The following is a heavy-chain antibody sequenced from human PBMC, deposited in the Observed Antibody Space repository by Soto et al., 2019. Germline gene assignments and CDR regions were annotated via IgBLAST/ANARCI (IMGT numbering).Heavy chain of an antibody. CDR1: GYTFSSYA. J-gene: IGHJ5*02. CDR2: IIPIFGTA. CDR3: ARDFTRHIFDP. V-gene: IGHV1-69*13. Sequence: GASVKVSCKASGYTFSSYAISWVRQAPGQGLEWMGGIIPIFGTANYAQKFQGRVTITADESTSTAYMELSSLRSEDTAVYYCARDFTRHIFDPWGQGTLVTVSS. D-gene: IGHD6-6*01.